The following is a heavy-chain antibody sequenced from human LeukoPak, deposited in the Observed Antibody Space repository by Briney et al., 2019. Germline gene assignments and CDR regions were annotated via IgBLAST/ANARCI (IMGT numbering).Heavy chain of an antibody. V-gene: IGHV4-4*07. CDR1: GGSISSYY. J-gene: IGHJ4*02. D-gene: IGHD2-2*03. Sequence: SETLSLTCTVSGGSISSYYWTWIRQPAGKGLEWIGRIYTSGNTGYNPSLKSRVTMSVDTSKNQFSLNLSSVTAADTAVYYCARVDLRVAFFDYWGQGTLVTVSS. CDR2: IYTSGNT. CDR3: ARVDLRVAFFDY.